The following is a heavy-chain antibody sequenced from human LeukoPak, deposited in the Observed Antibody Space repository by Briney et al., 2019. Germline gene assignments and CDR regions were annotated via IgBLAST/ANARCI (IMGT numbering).Heavy chain of an antibody. V-gene: IGHV4-39*01. J-gene: IGHJ4*02. CDR3: ARHENIVVVVAATGFDY. CDR1: GGSISSSSHY. Sequence: SETLSLTCTVSGGSISSSSHYWGWIRQPPGKGLEWIGSSYDSGNTYYNPSLKSRVTISVDTSKNRFSLEVSSVPAADTAVYYCARHENIVVVVAATGFDYWGQGTLVTVSS. CDR2: SYDSGNT. D-gene: IGHD2-15*01.